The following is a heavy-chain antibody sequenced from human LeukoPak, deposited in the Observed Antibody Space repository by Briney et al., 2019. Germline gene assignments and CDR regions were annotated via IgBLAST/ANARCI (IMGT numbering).Heavy chain of an antibody. CDR3: ARVTQRNYFDY. V-gene: IGHV4-59*01. J-gene: IGHJ4*02. D-gene: IGHD6-25*01. Sequence: PSETLSLTCTASGASTSSYYWTWIRQPPGEGLEWIGYISYSGSPNYSSSLKGRVTISVDTSKNQFSLRLSSVTAADTAVYYCARVTQRNYFDYWGQGTLVTVSS. CDR2: ISYSGSP. CDR1: GASTSSYY.